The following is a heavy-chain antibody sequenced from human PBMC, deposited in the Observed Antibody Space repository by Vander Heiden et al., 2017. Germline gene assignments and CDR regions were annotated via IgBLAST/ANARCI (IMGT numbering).Heavy chain of an antibody. CDR2: TYYRSKWYR. CDR1: GDSVSSNGAA. CDR3: ARDPPEALSALDI. Sequence: QVQLQQSGPGLVKPSQTLPLTCAISGDSVSSNGAAWNWIRQSPSRGREWLGRTYYRSKWYRDYAISVKSRITINPDTSKNQFSLELNSVTPDDTAVYYCARDPPEALSALDIWGQGTTVTVSS. D-gene: IGHD6-6*01. V-gene: IGHV6-1*01. J-gene: IGHJ3*02.